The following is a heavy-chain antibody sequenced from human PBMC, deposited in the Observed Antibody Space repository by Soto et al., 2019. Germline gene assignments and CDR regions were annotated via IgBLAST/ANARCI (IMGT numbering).Heavy chain of an antibody. V-gene: IGHV3-9*01. CDR1: GFTFDDYV. Sequence: ESGGGLVQPGRSLRLSCAASGFTFDDYVMHWVRQAPGKGLEWVSGISWNSGSIGYADSVKGRFTISRDNAKNSLYLQMNSLRAEDTALYYCAKDRDYDSSGYPDYWGQGTLVTVSS. D-gene: IGHD3-22*01. J-gene: IGHJ4*02. CDR3: AKDRDYDSSGYPDY. CDR2: ISWNSGSI.